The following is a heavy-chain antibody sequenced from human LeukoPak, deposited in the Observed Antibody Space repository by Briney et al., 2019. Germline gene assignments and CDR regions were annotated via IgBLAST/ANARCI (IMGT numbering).Heavy chain of an antibody. CDR1: GGTFSSYA. CDR2: IIPIFGTA. CDR3: ARGHGDYIYYYYSMDV. Sequence: SVTVSCKASGGTFSSYAISWVRQAPGQGLEWMGGIIPIFGTANYAQKFQGRVTITADESTSTAYMELSSLRSEDTAVYYCARGHGDYIYYYYSMDVWGQGTTVTVSS. D-gene: IGHD4-17*01. J-gene: IGHJ6*02. V-gene: IGHV1-69*13.